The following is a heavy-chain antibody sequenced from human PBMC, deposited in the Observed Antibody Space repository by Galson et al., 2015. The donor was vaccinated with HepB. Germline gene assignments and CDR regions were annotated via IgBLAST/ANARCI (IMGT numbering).Heavy chain of an antibody. CDR1: GFTFSSCA. CDR3: ARTPCLSGGSCYSPLDY. CDR2: ISYDGSNK. V-gene: IGHV3-30-3*01. D-gene: IGHD2-15*01. Sequence: SLRLSCAASGFTFSSCAMHWVRQAPGKGLEWVAVISYDGSNKYYADSVKGRFTISRDNSKNTLYLQMNSLRAEDTAVYYCARTPCLSGGSCYSPLDYWGQGTLVTVSS. J-gene: IGHJ4*02.